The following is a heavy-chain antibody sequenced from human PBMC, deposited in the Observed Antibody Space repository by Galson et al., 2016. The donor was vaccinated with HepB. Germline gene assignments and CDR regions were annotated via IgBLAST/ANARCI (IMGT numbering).Heavy chain of an antibody. CDR3: ARGGNARNPDFYDYYAMDV. V-gene: IGHV4-31*03. CDR1: GVSITTGGYY. D-gene: IGHD1-14*01. CDR2: TFYSGST. J-gene: IGHJ6*02. Sequence: TLSLTCNVSGVSITTGGYYWSWIRQHPGKGLEWIGYTFYSGSTHHNPSLKSRLTMSLDTSNNQFSLNLSSVTAADSAVYYCARGGNARNPDFYDYYAMDVWGQGTTVTVS.